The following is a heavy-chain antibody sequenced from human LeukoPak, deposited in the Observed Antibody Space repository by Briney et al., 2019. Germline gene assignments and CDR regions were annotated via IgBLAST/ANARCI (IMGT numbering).Heavy chain of an antibody. CDR3: ARGAYYYGSGGQLAH. CDR1: GYTFTGYD. V-gene: IGHV1-8*01. J-gene: IGHJ4*02. D-gene: IGHD3-10*01. Sequence: EASVKVSCKASGYTFTGYDINWVRQATGQGLEWMGWMNPNSGNTGYAQKFQGRVTMTRNTSISTAYMELSSLRSEDTAVYYCARGAYYYGSGGQLAHWGQGTLVTVSS. CDR2: MNPNSGNT.